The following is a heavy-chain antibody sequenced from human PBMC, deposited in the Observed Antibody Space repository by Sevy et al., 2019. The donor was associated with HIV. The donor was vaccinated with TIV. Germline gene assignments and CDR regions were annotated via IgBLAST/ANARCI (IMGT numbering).Heavy chain of an antibody. J-gene: IGHJ3*02. V-gene: IGHV3-13*01. D-gene: IGHD3-22*01. CDR2: IGTAGDT. CDR1: GFTFSSYD. CDR3: ARGRRTYYYDSSEVPDAFDI. Sequence: GGSLRLSCAASGFTFSSYDMHWVRQATGKGLEWVSAIGTAGDTYYPGSVKGRFTISRENAKNSLYLQMNSLRAGETAVYYCARGRRTYYYDSSEVPDAFDIWGQGTMVTVSS.